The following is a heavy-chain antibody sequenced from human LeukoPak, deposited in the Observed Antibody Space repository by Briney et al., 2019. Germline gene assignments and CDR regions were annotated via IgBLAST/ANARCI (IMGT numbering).Heavy chain of an antibody. Sequence: GGSLRLSCAASGFTFSSYWMSWVRQAPGKGLEGVANIKQDGSEKYYVDSVKGRFTISRDNAKNSLYLQMNSLRAEDTAVYYCARDHSDRGFGELSSFDYWGQGTLVTVSS. CDR1: GFTFSSYW. CDR3: ARDHSDRGFGELSSFDY. CDR2: IKQDGSEK. D-gene: IGHD3-10*01. V-gene: IGHV3-7*01. J-gene: IGHJ4*02.